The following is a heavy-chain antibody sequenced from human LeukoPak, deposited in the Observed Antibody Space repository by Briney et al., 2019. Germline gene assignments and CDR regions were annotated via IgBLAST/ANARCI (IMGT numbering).Heavy chain of an antibody. CDR2: IWYDGSNK. V-gene: IGHV3-33*06. CDR3: AKDMVRGNRGGPFDY. Sequence: PGGSLRLSCAASGFTFSSYGMHWVRQAPGKGLEWVALIWYDGSNKDYADSVKGRFTISRDNSKNTLYLQMNSLRAEDTAVYYCAKDMVRGNRGGPFDYWGQGTLVTVSS. J-gene: IGHJ4*02. CDR1: GFTFSSYG. D-gene: IGHD3-10*01.